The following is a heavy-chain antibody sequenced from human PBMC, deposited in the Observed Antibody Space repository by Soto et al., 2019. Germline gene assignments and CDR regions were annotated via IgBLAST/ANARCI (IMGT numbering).Heavy chain of an antibody. D-gene: IGHD2-2*01. CDR2: IYHSGST. CDR3: ASVPAAAIKWTWFDP. J-gene: IGHJ5*02. Sequence: PSETLSLTCAVSGGSISSSNWWSWVRQPPGKGLEWIGEIYHSGSTNYNPSLKSRVTISVDKSKNQFSLKLSSVTAADTAVYYCASVPAAAIKWTWFDPWGQGTLVTVSS. V-gene: IGHV4-4*02. CDR1: GGSISSSNW.